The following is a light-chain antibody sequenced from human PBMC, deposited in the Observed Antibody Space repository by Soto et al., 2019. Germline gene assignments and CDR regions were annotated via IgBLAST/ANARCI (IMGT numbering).Light chain of an antibody. V-gene: IGLV7-46*01. CDR2: DTD. J-gene: IGLJ1*01. Sequence: QAVVTQEPSLTVSPGGTVTLTCGSSTGAVTSGHWPHWFQQKPGQAPRTLIYDTDNKHPWTPARFSDSLLGGKAALTLSGAQPEDEGDYYCLVIFTGVGEAFGTGTKVTVL. CDR1: TGAVTSGHW. CDR3: LVIFTGVGEA.